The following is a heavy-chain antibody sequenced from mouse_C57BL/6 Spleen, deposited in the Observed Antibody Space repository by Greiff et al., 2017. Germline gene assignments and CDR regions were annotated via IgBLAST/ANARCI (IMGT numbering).Heavy chain of an antibody. Sequence: EVQVVESGGGLVKPGGSLKLSCAASEFTFSDYGMHWVRQAPEKGLEWVAYISSGSSTIYYADTVKGRFTISRDNAKNTLFLQMTSLRSEDTAMYYCARQDYGSSYWFAYWGQGTLVTVSA. CDR1: EFTFSDYG. D-gene: IGHD1-1*01. CDR3: ARQDYGSSYWFAY. J-gene: IGHJ3*01. V-gene: IGHV5-17*01. CDR2: ISSGSSTI.